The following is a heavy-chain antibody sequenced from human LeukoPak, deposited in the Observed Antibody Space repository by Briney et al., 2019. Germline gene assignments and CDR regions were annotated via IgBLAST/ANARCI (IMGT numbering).Heavy chain of an antibody. D-gene: IGHD5-24*01. Sequence: GSLRLSCAVSGLTFRSYWMSWVRQAPGKGVEWVANINQDGSEKYFLDSVRGRFTISRDNAKNSLALQMNTLRAEDTAVYYCARERDGRFFDYWGQGTLVTVSS. CDR2: INQDGSEK. V-gene: IGHV3-7*01. CDR3: ARERDGRFFDY. CDR1: GLTFRSYW. J-gene: IGHJ4*02.